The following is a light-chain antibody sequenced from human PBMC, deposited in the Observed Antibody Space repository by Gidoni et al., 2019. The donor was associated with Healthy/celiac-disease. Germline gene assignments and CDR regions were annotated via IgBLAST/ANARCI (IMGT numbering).Light chain of an antibody. Sequence: EIVLTQSPGTLSLSPGERATLSCRASQSVSSSYLAWYQQKPGQAPRLLIYGASSRATGIPDRFSGSGSGTDFTLTISRLEPEDFAVYYCQQYGSSPGITFXXXTRLEIK. J-gene: IGKJ5*01. CDR3: QQYGSSPGIT. CDR1: QSVSSSY. CDR2: GAS. V-gene: IGKV3-20*01.